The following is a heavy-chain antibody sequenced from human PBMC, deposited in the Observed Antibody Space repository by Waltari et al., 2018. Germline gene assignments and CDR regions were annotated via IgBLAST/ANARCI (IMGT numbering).Heavy chain of an antibody. CDR2: IRPIFGTA. Sequence: QVQLVQSGAEVKKPGSSVKVSCKASGGTFSSYAISWVRQAPGQGLEWMGRIRPIFGTAKDAQKFQGRVTITADESTSTAYMELSSLRSEDTAVYYCARAYSNYDTFDYWGQGTLVTVSS. J-gene: IGHJ4*02. V-gene: IGHV1-69*15. CDR1: GGTFSSYA. CDR3: ARAYSNYDTFDY. D-gene: IGHD4-4*01.